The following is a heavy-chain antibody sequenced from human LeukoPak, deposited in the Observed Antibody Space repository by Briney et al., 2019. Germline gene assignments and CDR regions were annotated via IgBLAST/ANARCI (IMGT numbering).Heavy chain of an antibody. CDR2: IYYSGST. Sequence: ETLPHSRTVSGGSSSSSRDSWSWIRQPPGKGLEWIGYIYYSGSTNYNPSLKSRVTISVDTSKNQFSLKLNSVTAADTAVYYCTKYTGSNGYFRFDSWGQGTLVTVSS. CDR1: GGSSSSSRDS. J-gene: IGHJ4*02. V-gene: IGHV4-61*05. D-gene: IGHD2-21*01. CDR3: TKYTGSNGYFRFDS.